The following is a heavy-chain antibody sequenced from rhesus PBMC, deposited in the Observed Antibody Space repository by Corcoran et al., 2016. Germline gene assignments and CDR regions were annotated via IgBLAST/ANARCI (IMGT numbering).Heavy chain of an antibody. Sequence: QVQLQESGPGLGKPSETLSLTCAVSGGSITSNYWSWIRQPPGKGLEWIGYIYGSSGSTYYNPSLKSRVTISTDTSKNHFSLKRSSFTAADTAVYYGAREQQGGSLCDYWGQRVLVTVSS. CDR1: GGSITSNY. CDR2: IYGSSGST. CDR3: AREQQGGSLCDY. J-gene: IGHJ4*01. D-gene: IGHD6-25*01. V-gene: IGHV4-160*01.